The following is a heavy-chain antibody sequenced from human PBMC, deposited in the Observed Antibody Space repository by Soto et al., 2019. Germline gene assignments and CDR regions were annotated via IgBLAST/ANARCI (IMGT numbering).Heavy chain of an antibody. Sequence: PGGSLRLSCAASGFIFSTYGMHWVRQAPGKGLEWLSVISYDGNNKYYADSVKGRFTISRDNSKNTLWLQMDGLRTEDTAVYYCAKDLLLTTITTVGDWGQGTLVTVSS. CDR2: ISYDGNNK. CDR1: GFIFSTYG. CDR3: AKDLLLTTITTVGD. D-gene: IGHD4-17*01. V-gene: IGHV3-30*18. J-gene: IGHJ4*02.